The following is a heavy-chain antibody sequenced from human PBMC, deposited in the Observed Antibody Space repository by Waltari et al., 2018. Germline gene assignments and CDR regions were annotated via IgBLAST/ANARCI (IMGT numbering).Heavy chain of an antibody. CDR3: ASSSGCGY. CDR1: GGSFSGYY. Sequence: QVQLQQWGAGLLKPSETLSLTCAVSGGSFSGYYWSWIRQPPGKGLEWIGEINHSGSTNYNPSLKSRVTISVDTSKNQFSLKLSSVTAADTAVYYCASSSGCGYWGQGTLVTVSS. J-gene: IGHJ4*02. D-gene: IGHD6-19*01. CDR2: INHSGST. V-gene: IGHV4-34*01.